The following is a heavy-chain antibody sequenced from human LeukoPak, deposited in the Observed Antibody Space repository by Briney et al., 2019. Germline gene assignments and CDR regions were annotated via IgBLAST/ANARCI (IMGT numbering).Heavy chain of an antibody. V-gene: IGHV4-4*07. Sequence: PAETLSLTCTVSGGSLNTYYWSWIRQSAGKGVEWIGRTHTSGDTNYNPSVKSRLTMSGDTSRNQLSLKLTCMTDADAAVYYCSRENTADCYPCYFDYWGQGALVTVAS. CDR3: SRENTADCYPCYFDY. D-gene: IGHD2-21*01. J-gene: IGHJ4*02. CDR2: THTSGDT. CDR1: GGSLNTYY.